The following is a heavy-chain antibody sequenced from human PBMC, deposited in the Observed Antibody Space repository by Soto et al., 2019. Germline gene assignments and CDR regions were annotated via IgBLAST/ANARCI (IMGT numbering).Heavy chain of an antibody. CDR2: INHSGST. D-gene: IGHD1-7*01. CDR1: GGSFSGYY. Sequence: SETLSLTCAVYGGSFSGYYWSWIRQPPGKGLEWIGEINHSGSTNYNPSLKSRVTISVDTSKNQFSLKLSSVTAADTAVYYCASETTNWFDPWGQGTLVTVSS. J-gene: IGHJ5*02. CDR3: ASETTNWFDP. V-gene: IGHV4-34*01.